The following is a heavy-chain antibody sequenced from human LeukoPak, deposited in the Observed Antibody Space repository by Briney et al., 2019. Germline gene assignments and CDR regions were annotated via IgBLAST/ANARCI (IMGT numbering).Heavy chain of an antibody. CDR3: ARVPFGSGLYYFDY. CDR1: GGIFSSYA. CDR2: IISIFGTA. V-gene: IGHV1-69*13. Sequence: GASVKVSCKASGGIFSSYAISWVRQAPGQGLEWLGGIISIFGTAHYAQKFQGRVTITADEFTRTAYMELRSLRSEDTAVYYCARVPFGSGLYYFDYWGQGTLGTVSS. J-gene: IGHJ4*02. D-gene: IGHD6-19*01.